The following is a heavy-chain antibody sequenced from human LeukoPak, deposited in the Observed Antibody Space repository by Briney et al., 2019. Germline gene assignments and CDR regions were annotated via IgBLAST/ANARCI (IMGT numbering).Heavy chain of an antibody. J-gene: IGHJ4*02. CDR2: ISNSGSTI. Sequence: GGSLRLSCAASGFTFSDYYMSWIRQAPGKGLEWVSYISNSGSTIYYADSVKGRFTISRDNAKNSLYLQMNSLRAEDTAVYYCAKYLGYTYDLDYWGQGTLVTVSS. V-gene: IGHV3-11*01. CDR3: AKYLGYTYDLDY. CDR1: GFTFSDYY. D-gene: IGHD5-18*01.